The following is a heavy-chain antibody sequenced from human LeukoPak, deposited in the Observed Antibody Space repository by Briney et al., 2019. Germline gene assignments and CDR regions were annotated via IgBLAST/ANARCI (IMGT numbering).Heavy chain of an antibody. CDR2: ISGSGAST. CDR3: AKGSRGYTHYYLDY. Sequence: AGGSLRLSCAASGFSFNGFAMTWVRQAPGKGLEWVSSISGSGASTFYADSVKGRFTLSKDTSSNTVFLQMASLRAEDTAVYYCAKGSRGYTHYYLDYWGQGTHVTVSS. D-gene: IGHD5-18*01. J-gene: IGHJ4*02. CDR1: GFSFNGFA. V-gene: IGHV3-23*01.